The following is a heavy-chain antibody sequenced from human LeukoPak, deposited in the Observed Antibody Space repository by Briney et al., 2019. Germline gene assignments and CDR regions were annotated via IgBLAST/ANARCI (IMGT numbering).Heavy chain of an antibody. CDR1: GGSISSYY. J-gene: IGHJ6*02. V-gene: IGHV4-59*01. CDR2: IYYSGST. CDR3: ARDRDRCGGDCYSYGMDV. D-gene: IGHD2-21*02. Sequence: ASETLSLTCTVSGGSISSYYWSWIRQPPGKGLEWIGYIYYSGSTNYNPSLKSRVTISVDTSKNQFSLKLSSVTAADTAVYYCARDRDRCGGDCYSYGMDVWGQGTTVTVSS.